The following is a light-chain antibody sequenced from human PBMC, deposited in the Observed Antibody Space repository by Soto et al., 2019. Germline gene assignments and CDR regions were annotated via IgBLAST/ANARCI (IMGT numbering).Light chain of an antibody. CDR1: QSISSW. CDR3: QQYNSYWA. Sequence: DIQMSQSPSTLSASLGDRVTMTCRASQSISSWLAWYEQKPGKAPKLLIYKASSLESGVPSRFSGSGSGTEFTLTISSLQPDDFATYYCQQYNSYWAFGQGTKV. V-gene: IGKV1-5*03. J-gene: IGKJ1*01. CDR2: KAS.